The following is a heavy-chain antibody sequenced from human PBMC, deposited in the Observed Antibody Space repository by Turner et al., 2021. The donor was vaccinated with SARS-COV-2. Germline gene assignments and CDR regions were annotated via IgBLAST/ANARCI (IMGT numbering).Heavy chain of an antibody. D-gene: IGHD3-22*01. J-gene: IGHJ4*02. CDR3: AKADRVMIVVVITLFDY. V-gene: IGHV3-23*01. CDR1: GFTFSSYA. Sequence: EVQLLESGGGLVQPGGSVRLSCAAVGFTFSSYAMSWVRQAPGKGLEWVSAISGSGGSTYYADSVKGRFTISRDNSKNTLYLQMNSLRAEDTAVYYCAKADRVMIVVVITLFDYWGQGTLVTVSS. CDR2: ISGSGGST.